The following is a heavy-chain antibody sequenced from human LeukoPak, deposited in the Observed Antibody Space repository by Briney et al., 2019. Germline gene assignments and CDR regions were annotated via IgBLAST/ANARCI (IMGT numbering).Heavy chain of an antibody. V-gene: IGHV3-9*01. CDR1: GFTFDDYA. CDR3: AKARGYSYYYYYYMDV. CDR2: ISWNSGSI. D-gene: IGHD6-25*01. Sequence: PGRSLRLSCAASGFTFDDYAMHWVRQAPGKGLEWVSGISWNSGSIGYADSGKGRFTISRDNAKNSLYLQMNSLRAEDTALYYCAKARGYSYYYYYYMDVWGKGTTVTVSS. J-gene: IGHJ6*03.